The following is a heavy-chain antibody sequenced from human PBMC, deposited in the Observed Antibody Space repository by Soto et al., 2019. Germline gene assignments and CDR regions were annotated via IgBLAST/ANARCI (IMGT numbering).Heavy chain of an antibody. J-gene: IGHJ4*02. CDR1: GYTFTSYG. Sequence: QVQLVQSGAEVKKPGASVNVSCKASGYTFTSYGISWVRQAPGQGLKWMGWISAYNGNTNYAQKLQGRVTMTTNTSTSTAYSELRSLISDATAMYYCAGAPPPHYYDRSGYFDYWGQGTLVTVSS. D-gene: IGHD3-22*01. V-gene: IGHV1-18*01. CDR3: AGAPPPHYYDRSGYFDY. CDR2: ISAYNGNT.